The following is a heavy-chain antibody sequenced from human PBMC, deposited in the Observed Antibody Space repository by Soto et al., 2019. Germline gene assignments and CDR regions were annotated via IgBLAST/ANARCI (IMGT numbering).Heavy chain of an antibody. CDR2: ISDSGGTS. Sequence: EVQLVDSGGGLVQPGGSLRLSCAASGFIFSNYVMSWVRQAPGKGLEWFSSISDSGGTSYYADSVKGRFTISRDNSKNTLYLQMNSLRAEDTAIYYCAKRPRALLTFDYWGQGTLVTVSS. CDR3: AKRPRALLTFDY. D-gene: IGHD1-26*01. V-gene: IGHV3-23*04. J-gene: IGHJ4*02. CDR1: GFIFSNYV.